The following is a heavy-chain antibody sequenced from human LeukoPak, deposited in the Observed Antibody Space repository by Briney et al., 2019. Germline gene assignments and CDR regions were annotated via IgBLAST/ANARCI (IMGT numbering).Heavy chain of an antibody. CDR2: INPSGGST. CDR1: GYTFTSYD. CDR3: ARASSSWSMYNWFDP. V-gene: IGHV1-46*01. D-gene: IGHD6-13*01. Sequence: ASVKVSCKASGYTFTSYDINWVRQAPGQGLEWMGIINPSGGSTSYAQKFQGRVTMTRDTSTSTVYMELSSLRSEDTAVYYCARASSSWSMYNWFDPWGQGTLVTVSS. J-gene: IGHJ5*02.